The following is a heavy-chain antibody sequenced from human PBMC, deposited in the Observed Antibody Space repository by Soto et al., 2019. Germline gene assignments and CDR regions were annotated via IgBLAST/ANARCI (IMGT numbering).Heavy chain of an antibody. CDR1: GDTFSTYT. CDR2: IIPRSATS. Sequence: QVQLVQSGAEVKKPGSSVKVSCKASGDTFSTYTITWIRQAPGQGLEWMGGIIPRSATSKYAQKFQGRVXTTAHESTSTVXXXLXXLRPEDTAVYYCAREGLVLVPTTVNSDYYYYAMDVWGQGTTFTVSS. V-gene: IGHV1-69*12. J-gene: IGHJ6*02. CDR3: AREGLVLVPTTVNSDYYYYAMDV. D-gene: IGHD4-17*01.